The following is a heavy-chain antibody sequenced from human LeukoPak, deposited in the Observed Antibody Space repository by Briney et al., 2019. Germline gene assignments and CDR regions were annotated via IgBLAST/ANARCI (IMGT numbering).Heavy chain of an antibody. CDR3: AREGRITMVRGVILNWFDP. J-gene: IGHJ5*02. Sequence: ASVKVSCKASGYTFTGYYMRWVRQAPGQGLEWMGWISPNSGGTNYAQKFQGRVTMTRDTSISTAYMELSSLRSDDTAVYYCAREGRITMVRGVILNWFDPWGQGTLVTVSS. CDR2: ISPNSGGT. CDR1: GYTFTGYY. V-gene: IGHV1-2*02. D-gene: IGHD3-10*01.